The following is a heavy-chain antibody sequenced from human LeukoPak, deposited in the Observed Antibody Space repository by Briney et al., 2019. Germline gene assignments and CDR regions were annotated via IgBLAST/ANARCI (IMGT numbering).Heavy chain of an antibody. CDR2: ISDNSYWI. Sequence: PGGSLRLSCAASGFTFSSYSMNWVRQAPGKGLEWVSSISDNSYWIYYADSVKGRFTISRDNAKNSLYLQMNSLRAEDTAVYYCARDRGAVFGEFEEGWFDPWGQGTLVTVSS. J-gene: IGHJ5*02. D-gene: IGHD3-10*01. CDR3: ARDRGAVFGEFEEGWFDP. CDR1: GFTFSSYS. V-gene: IGHV3-21*04.